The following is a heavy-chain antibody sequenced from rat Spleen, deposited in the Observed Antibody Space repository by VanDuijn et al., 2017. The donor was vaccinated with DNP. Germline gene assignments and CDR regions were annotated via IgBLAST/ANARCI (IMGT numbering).Heavy chain of an antibody. D-gene: IGHD3-2*01. CDR3: TTSTRFDY. V-gene: IGHV5-27*01. CDR1: GFTFSNYG. CDR2: ITNSGGST. J-gene: IGHJ2*01. Sequence: EVQLVESGGGLVQPGRSLKLSCAASGFTFSNYGMAWVRQAPTKGLEWVASITNSGGSTYYRDSGKGRFTISRDNAKSTLYLQMDSLRSEDTATYYCTTSTRFDYWGQGVMVPVSS.